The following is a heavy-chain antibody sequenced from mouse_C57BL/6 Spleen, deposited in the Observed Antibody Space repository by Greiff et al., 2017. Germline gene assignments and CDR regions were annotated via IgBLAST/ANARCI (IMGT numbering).Heavy chain of an antibody. CDR2: IYPGDGDT. CDR3: ASGCVIYDGPWFAY. D-gene: IGHD2-3*01. J-gene: IGHJ3*01. Sequence: QVQLQQSGAELVKPGASVKISCKASGYAFSSYWMNWVKQRPGKGLEWIGQIYPGDGDTNYNGKFKGKATLTADKSSSTAYMQLSSLTSEDSAVYFCASGCVIYDGPWFAYWGQGTLVTVSA. V-gene: IGHV1-80*01. CDR1: GYAFSSYW.